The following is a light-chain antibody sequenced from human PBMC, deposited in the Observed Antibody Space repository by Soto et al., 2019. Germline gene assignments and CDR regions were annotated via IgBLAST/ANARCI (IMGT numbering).Light chain of an antibody. V-gene: IGLV1-51*01. Sequence: QSVLTQPPSVSAAPGQRVTISCSGSASNVGTHFVSWYQHLPGAAPKLLIFDNDDRPSEIPDRFSGSTSDTSATLTITGRQTGDDADYYCGTWDSGLTAGVFGGGTKLTVL. CDR3: GTWDSGLTAGV. CDR2: DND. CDR1: ASNVGTHF. J-gene: IGLJ2*01.